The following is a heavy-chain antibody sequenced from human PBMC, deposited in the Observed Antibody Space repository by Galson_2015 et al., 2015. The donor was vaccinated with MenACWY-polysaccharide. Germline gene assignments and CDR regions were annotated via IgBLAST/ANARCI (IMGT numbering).Heavy chain of an antibody. V-gene: IGHV4-39*01. CDR3: ARQGGSGRSHDY. CDR1: GGSISSSSYY. Sequence: LSLTCTVSGGSISSSSYYWGWIRQPLGKGLEWIGTIYYGGSTYYNPSLKSRVTISVDTSKNQFSLKRTSVTAADTAVYYCARQGGSGRSHDYWGQGTLSPSPQ. J-gene: IGHJ4*02. CDR2: IYYGGST. D-gene: IGHD5-12*01.